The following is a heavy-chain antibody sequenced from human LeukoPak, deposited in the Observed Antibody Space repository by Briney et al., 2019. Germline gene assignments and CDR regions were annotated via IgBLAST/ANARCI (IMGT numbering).Heavy chain of an antibody. J-gene: IGHJ5*02. Sequence: SETLSLTCTVSGGSISSSSYYWGWTRQPPGKGLEWIGSIYYSGSTYYNPSLKSRVTLSVDTSKNQFSLKLSPVTAADTAVYYCARVRDDSSGSNWFDPWGQGTLVTVSS. CDR1: GGSISSSSYY. CDR3: ARVRDDSSGSNWFDP. D-gene: IGHD3-22*01. CDR2: IYYSGST. V-gene: IGHV4-39*07.